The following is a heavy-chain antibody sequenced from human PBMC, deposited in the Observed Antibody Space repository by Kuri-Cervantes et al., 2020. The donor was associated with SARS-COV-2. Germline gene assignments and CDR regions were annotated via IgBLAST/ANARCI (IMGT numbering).Heavy chain of an antibody. D-gene: IGHD6-19*01. CDR2: IYYSGST. J-gene: IGHJ4*02. V-gene: IGHV4-39*07. CDR3: ARGPPAFSGWTYYFYY. CDR1: GGSISSYY. Sequence: ESLKISCTVSGGSISSYYWGWLRQPPGKGLEWIGSIYYSGSTYYNPSLKSRVTISVDTSKNQFSLKMSSVTAADTAEYYCARGPPAFSGWTYYFYYWGQGTLVTVSS.